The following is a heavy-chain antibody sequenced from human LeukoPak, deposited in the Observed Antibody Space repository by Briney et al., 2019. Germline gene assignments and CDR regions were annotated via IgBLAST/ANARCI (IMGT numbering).Heavy chain of an antibody. CDR1: GYTFTSYD. D-gene: IGHD3-10*01. CDR2: MNPNSGNT. J-gene: IGHJ6*02. Sequence: GASVKVSCKASGYTFTSYDINWVRQATGQGLEWMGWMNPNSGNTGYAQKFQGRVTMTRNTSISTAYMELSSLRSEDTAVYYCARGRKWLGELLYLYYGMDVWGQGTTVTVSS. CDR3: ARGRKWLGELLYLYYGMDV. V-gene: IGHV1-8*01.